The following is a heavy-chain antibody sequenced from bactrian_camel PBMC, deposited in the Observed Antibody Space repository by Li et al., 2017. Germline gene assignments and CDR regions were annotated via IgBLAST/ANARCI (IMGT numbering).Heavy chain of an antibody. D-gene: IGHD6*01. J-gene: IGHJ4*01. Sequence: VQLVESGGGLVQPGGSLRLSCAASGFTFSMYGMSWVRQAPGKGLEWVSTIGGGGGSTYYAYSVKGRFTISRDNARNTLYLQLNSLKTEDTAMYYCAKIKGVGYGGSWTYLVRGSYDYWGQGTQVTVS. CDR1: GFTFSMYG. CDR2: IGGGGGST. V-gene: IGHV3S31*01. CDR3: AKIKGVGYGGSWTYLVRGSYDY.